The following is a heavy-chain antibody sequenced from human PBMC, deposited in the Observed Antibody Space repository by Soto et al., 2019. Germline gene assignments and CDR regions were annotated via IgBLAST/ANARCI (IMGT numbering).Heavy chain of an antibody. Sequence: SETLSLTCIVSGESISSSSYYWGWIRQPPGKGLEWIGSIYYSGRTYYNPSFKSRVTISIDTSKNQFSLKLSSVTAPDTAVSYCARQRTTVVTQAYFDHWGQGALVTVSS. V-gene: IGHV4-39*01. CDR1: GESISSSSYY. J-gene: IGHJ4*02. D-gene: IGHD2-21*02. CDR2: IYYSGRT. CDR3: ARQRTTVVTQAYFDH.